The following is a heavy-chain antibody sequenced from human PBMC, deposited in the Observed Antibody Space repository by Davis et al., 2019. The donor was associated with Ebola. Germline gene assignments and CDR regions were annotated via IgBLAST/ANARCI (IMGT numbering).Heavy chain of an antibody. CDR3: ARERLRDGNGLDL. J-gene: IGHJ2*01. CDR2: IKQDGSEK. D-gene: IGHD6-25*01. Sequence: GESLKISCAASGFTFSSYWMSWVRQAPGKGLEWVANIKQDGSEKYYVDSVKGRFTISRDNAKNSLYLQMNSLRAEDTAVYYCARERLRDGNGLDLWGRGTLVTVSS. CDR1: GFTFSSYW. V-gene: IGHV3-7*01.